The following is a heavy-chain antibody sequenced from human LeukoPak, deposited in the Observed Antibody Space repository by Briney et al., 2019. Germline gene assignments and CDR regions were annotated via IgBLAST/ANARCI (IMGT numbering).Heavy chain of an antibody. CDR3: ARGSGDYYYYYMDV. Sequence: ASVKVSCNASGYTSTSYGISWVRQAPGQGLEWMGWISAYNGNTNYAQKLQGRVTMTTDTSTSTAYMELRSLRSDDTAVYYCARGSGDYYYYYMDVWGKGTTVTVSS. CDR1: GYTSTSYG. V-gene: IGHV1-18*01. J-gene: IGHJ6*03. CDR2: ISAYNGNT.